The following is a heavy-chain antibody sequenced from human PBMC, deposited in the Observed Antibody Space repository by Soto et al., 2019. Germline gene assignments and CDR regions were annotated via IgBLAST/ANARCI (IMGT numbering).Heavy chain of an antibody. V-gene: IGHV2-5*01. Sequence: SGPTLVNPTQTLTLTCTFSGVSLSTSGVGVGWIRQPPGKALEWLALIYWNDDKRYIPSLKSRLTITKDTSKNQVLLTMTNMDPVDTATYYCAPSPNTSYYDRVWFDPWGRGTLVTVSS. CDR2: IYWNDDK. J-gene: IGHJ5*02. CDR3: APSPNTSYYDRVWFDP. CDR1: GVSLSTSGVG. D-gene: IGHD3-16*01.